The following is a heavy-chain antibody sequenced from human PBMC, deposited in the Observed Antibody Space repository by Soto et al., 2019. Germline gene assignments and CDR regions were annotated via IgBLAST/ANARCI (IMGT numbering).Heavy chain of an antibody. J-gene: IGHJ4*02. CDR1: GFTFSNAW. CDR3: TTDPTVTTFDY. CDR2: IKSKTDGGTT. Sequence: PVWALRRSGAASGFTFSNAWMSWVRQAPGKGLEWVGRIKSKTDGGTTDYAAPVKGRFTISRDDSKNTLYLQMNSLKTEDTAVYYCTTDPTVTTFDYWGQGTLVTVSS. D-gene: IGHD4-17*01. V-gene: IGHV3-15*01.